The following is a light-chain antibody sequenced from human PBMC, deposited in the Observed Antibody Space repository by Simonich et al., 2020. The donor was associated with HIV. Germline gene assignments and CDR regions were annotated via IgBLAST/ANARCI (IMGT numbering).Light chain of an antibody. CDR2: DVS. Sequence: QSALTQPASVSGSPGQSITLSCTGTSSDVCGYNYVSRYQQHPGKAPKLMIYDVSKRPSGVSNRCSGSKSGNTASLTISGLQAEDEADYYCSSYTSSSTRVFGGGTKLTVL. J-gene: IGLJ3*02. V-gene: IGLV2-14*01. CDR1: SSDVCGYNY. CDR3: SSYTSSSTRV.